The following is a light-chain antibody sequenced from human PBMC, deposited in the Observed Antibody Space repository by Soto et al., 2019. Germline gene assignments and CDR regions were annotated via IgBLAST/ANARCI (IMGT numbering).Light chain of an antibody. CDR2: DAS. J-gene: IGKJ1*01. Sequence: DIQMTQSPSSLSASMGDRVTITCRASQSISNYLNWYQQKPGNAPKFLIYDASTLQSGVPSRFSGSGSGTEFTLTISSLQPDDFATYYCQQYHSRRTFGQGTKVDIK. CDR3: QQYHSRRT. CDR1: QSISNY. V-gene: IGKV1-39*01.